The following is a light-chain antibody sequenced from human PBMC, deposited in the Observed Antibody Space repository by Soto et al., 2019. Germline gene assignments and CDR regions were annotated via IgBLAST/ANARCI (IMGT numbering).Light chain of an antibody. Sequence: DIQMTQSPSSVSASVGDRVTITCRASQGISSWLAWYQKKPGKAPNLLIYATSSLQSGVPSRFSGSGSGTDFTLTISSLQPEDVAIYYCQKYNSGLITFGQGTRLEIK. J-gene: IGKJ5*01. CDR3: QKYNSGLIT. CDR2: ATS. V-gene: IGKV1-12*01. CDR1: QGISSW.